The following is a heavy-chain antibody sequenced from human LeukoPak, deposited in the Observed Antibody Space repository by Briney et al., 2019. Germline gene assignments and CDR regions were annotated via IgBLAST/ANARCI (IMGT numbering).Heavy chain of an antibody. CDR3: AREGFWSGSSLDY. J-gene: IGHJ4*02. V-gene: IGHV1-69*06. CDR1: GGTFSSYA. Sequence: GASVKVSCKASGGTFSSYAISWVRQAPGQGLEWMGGIIPIFGTANYAQKFQGRVTITADKSTSTAYMELSSLRSEDTAVYYCAREGFWSGSSLDYWGQGTLVTVSS. CDR2: IIPIFGTA. D-gene: IGHD3-3*01.